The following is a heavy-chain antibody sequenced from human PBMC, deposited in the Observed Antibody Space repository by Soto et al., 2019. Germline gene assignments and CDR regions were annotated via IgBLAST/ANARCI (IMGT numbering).Heavy chain of an antibody. J-gene: IGHJ5*02. D-gene: IGHD6-13*01. CDR3: ARQGAAAGNWFDP. CDR1: GYSFTSYW. CDR2: IYPGDSDT. V-gene: IGHV5-51*01. Sequence: PGESLRISCKGSGYSFTSYWIGWVLQMPGKGLEWMGIIYPGDSDTRYSPSFQGQVTISADKSISTAYLQWSSLKASDTAMYYCARQGAAAGNWFDPWGQGTLVTVSS.